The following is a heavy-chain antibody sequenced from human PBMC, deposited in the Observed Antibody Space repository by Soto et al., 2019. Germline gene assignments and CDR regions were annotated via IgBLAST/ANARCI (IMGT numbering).Heavy chain of an antibody. CDR3: ARTASGHYYVGFDY. CDR1: AYSFTNYW. V-gene: IGHV5-51*01. D-gene: IGHD3-3*01. Sequence: GESLKISCNGSAYSFTNYWIGWVRQMPGKGLEWMGSIYPGDSDIKYSPSFQGQVTISADKSINTAYLQWSSLKASDSAMYYCARTASGHYYVGFDYWGQGTLITVSS. CDR2: IYPGDSDI. J-gene: IGHJ4*02.